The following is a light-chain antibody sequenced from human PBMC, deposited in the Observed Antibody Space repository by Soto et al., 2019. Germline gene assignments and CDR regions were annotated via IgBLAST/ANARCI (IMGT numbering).Light chain of an antibody. CDR2: DAS. V-gene: IGKV3-11*01. CDR3: QQRSNWPPIT. CDR1: QSVSSY. Sequence: IVLTQSPGTLSLSPGERATLSCRASQSVSSYLAWYQQNPGQAPRLLIYDASNRATGIPARFSGSGSGTDFTLTISSLEPEDFAVYYCQQRSNWPPITFGQGTRLE. J-gene: IGKJ5*01.